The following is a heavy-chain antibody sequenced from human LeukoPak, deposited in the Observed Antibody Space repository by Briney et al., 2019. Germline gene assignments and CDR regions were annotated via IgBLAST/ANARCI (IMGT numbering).Heavy chain of an antibody. CDR1: GFSFSSYA. CDR3: AKDGGQGADY. CDR2: ISGSDGST. J-gene: IGHJ4*02. Sequence: GSLRLSCAASGFSFSSYAMSWVRQAPGKGLEWVSGISGSDGSTYYADSVKGRFTISRDNSKNTLYLQMNSLRAEDMAVYYCAKDGGQGADYWGQGTLVSVSS. D-gene: IGHD3-16*01. V-gene: IGHV3-23*01.